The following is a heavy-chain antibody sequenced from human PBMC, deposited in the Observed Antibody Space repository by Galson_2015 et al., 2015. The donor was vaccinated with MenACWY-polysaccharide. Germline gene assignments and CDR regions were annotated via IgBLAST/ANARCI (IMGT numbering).Heavy chain of an antibody. V-gene: IGHV1-2*02. J-gene: IGHJ4*01. CDR3: ARDPPRDITAIDY. Sequence: SVKVSCKASGYTFIDYYMYWVRQAPGQGLEWMGWINPNGGGTKYAQKFQGRVTMTRDTSISTVYMELSRLTSDDTALYYCARDPPRDITAIDYCGHGTLVTVSS. D-gene: IGHD1-14*01. CDR1: GYTFIDYY. CDR2: INPNGGGT.